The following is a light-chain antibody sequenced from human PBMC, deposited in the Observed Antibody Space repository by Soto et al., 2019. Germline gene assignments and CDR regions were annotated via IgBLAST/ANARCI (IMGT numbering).Light chain of an antibody. J-gene: IGKJ4*01. V-gene: IGKV3-15*01. CDR3: QQYHTCPIT. CDR1: QGVSRK. CDR2: GAS. Sequence: DIVMTQSQATLSVAPGERVTFSCRAIQGVSRKLAWYQHKPGQAPRLLISGASTGATGIPARFSGSGSGTEFTLTIRSLQSEDCALYYCQQYHTCPITFGWGTTVEFK.